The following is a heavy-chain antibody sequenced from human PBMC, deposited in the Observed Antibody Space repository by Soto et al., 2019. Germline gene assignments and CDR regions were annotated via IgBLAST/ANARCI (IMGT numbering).Heavy chain of an antibody. J-gene: IGHJ3*01. CDR3: VRVKLGPQPLKAFDA. V-gene: IGHV3-33*01. CDR2: IWYDGSNK. Sequence: GGSLRLSCAASGFTFSSYGMHWVRQAPGKGLEWVAVIWYDGSNKYYADSVKGRFTISRDNSKNTLYLQMNSLRAEDTAVYYCVRVKLGPQPLKAFDAWGQGTMVTVSS. CDR1: GFTFSSYG. D-gene: IGHD7-27*01.